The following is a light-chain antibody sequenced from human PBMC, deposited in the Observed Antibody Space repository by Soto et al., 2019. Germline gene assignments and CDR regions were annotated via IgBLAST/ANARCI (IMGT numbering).Light chain of an antibody. V-gene: IGKV2D-29*02. J-gene: IGKJ5*01. CDR2: EVS. CDR1: QSLLHITGETF. CDR3: MQSTQLPPT. Sequence: DVVMTQTPLSLSVAPGQPASISCKSSQSLLHITGETFLFWYLQKPGQSPQLLIYEVSTRVSGVPDRFSGSGSGKDFTLEISRVETDDVGIYYCMQSTQLPPTFGQGTRLAIK.